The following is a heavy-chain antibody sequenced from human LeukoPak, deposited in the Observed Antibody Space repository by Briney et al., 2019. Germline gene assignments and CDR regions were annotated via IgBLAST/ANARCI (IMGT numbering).Heavy chain of an antibody. CDR3: ARGVAAAGTAGFQH. CDR2: MNPNSGNT. D-gene: IGHD6-13*01. J-gene: IGHJ1*01. CDR1: GYTFTSYG. Sequence: GASVKVSCKASGYTFTSYGISWVRQAPGQGLEWMGWMNPNSGNTGYAQKFQGRVTMTRNTSISTAYMELSSLRSEDTAVYYCARGVAAAGTAGFQHWGQGTLVTVSS. V-gene: IGHV1-8*02.